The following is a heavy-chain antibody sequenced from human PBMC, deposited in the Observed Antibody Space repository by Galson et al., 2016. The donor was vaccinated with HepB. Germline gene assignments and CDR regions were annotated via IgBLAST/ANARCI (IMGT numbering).Heavy chain of an antibody. CDR3: AKGREFEWALPASFDY. V-gene: IGHV3-23*01. CDR1: GFTFTNYA. D-gene: IGHD1-26*01. Sequence: SLRLSCAASGFTFTNYAMNWVRQAPGKGLEWVSSISGSGASTYYADSVKGRFTISRDNSKNTLFLQMNSLRAEDTALYYCAKGREFEWALPASFDYWGQGTLLTVSS. J-gene: IGHJ4*02. CDR2: ISGSGAST.